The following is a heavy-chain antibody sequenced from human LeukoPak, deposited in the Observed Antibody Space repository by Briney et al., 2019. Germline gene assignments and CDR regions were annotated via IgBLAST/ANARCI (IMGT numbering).Heavy chain of an antibody. D-gene: IGHD2-8*01. CDR2: VSLSGLT. CDR1: GVSITSTNW. CDR3: SRENGAFSPFGY. J-gene: IGHJ4*02. V-gene: IGHV4-4*02. Sequence: SETLSLTCGVSGVSITSTNWWSWVRQPPGQGLEWIGEVSLSGLTNYNPSLSSRVIMALDTSKNHLSLHLTSVTAADTAVYYCSRENGAFSPFGYWGQGYLVTVLS.